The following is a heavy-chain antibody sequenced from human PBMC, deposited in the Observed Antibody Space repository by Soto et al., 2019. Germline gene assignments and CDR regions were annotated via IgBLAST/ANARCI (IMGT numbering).Heavy chain of an antibody. J-gene: IGHJ3*02. D-gene: IGHD6-13*01. V-gene: IGHV4-38-2*01. CDR3: ARAPRVAAGTGRSAFDI. CDR2: FYHSGST. CDR1: GFSISNGYY. Sequence: PSETLSLTCAVSGFSISNGYYWGWIRQPPGKGLECIGNFYHSGSTSYNPSLKGRVTISVDTSKNQFFLRLTSVTAADTAVYYCARAPRVAAGTGRSAFDIWGQGTMVTVSS.